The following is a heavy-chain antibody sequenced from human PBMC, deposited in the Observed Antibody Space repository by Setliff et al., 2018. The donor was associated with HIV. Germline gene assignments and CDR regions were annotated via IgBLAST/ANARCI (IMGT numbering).Heavy chain of an antibody. CDR1: GGFTNGFY. CDR3: ARVIPAGMPANWFDP. Sequence: SETLSLTCNVSGGFTNGFYWSWIRQSPGKGLEWIGHIFYSADNILYSGKTHYNPSLKSRVTISVDTSKNQFSLKLTSVTAADTAVYYCARVIPAGMPANWFDPWGHGTLVTVSS. J-gene: IGHJ5*02. CDR2: IFYSADNILYSGKT. D-gene: IGHD2-2*01. V-gene: IGHV4-59*08.